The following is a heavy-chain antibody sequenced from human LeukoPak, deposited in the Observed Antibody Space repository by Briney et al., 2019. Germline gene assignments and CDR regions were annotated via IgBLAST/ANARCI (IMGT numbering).Heavy chain of an antibody. Sequence: SETLSLTCTVSGGSISSSSYYWGWIRQPPGKGLEWIGSSYYSGSTYYNPSLKSRVTISVDTSKNQFSLKLSSVTAADTAVYYCARAYCGGDCCSFFDAFDIWGQGTMVTVSS. D-gene: IGHD2-21*02. J-gene: IGHJ3*02. V-gene: IGHV4-39*01. CDR2: SYYSGST. CDR3: ARAYCGGDCCSFFDAFDI. CDR1: GGSISSSSYY.